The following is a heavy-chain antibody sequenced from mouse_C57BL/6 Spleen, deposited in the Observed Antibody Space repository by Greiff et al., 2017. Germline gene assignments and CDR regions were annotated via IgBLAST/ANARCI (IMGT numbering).Heavy chain of an antibody. V-gene: IGHV1-81*01. Sequence: QVQLQQSGAELARPGASVKLSCKASGYTFPSYGISWVKQRTGQGLEWIGEIYPRSGNTYYNEKFKGKATLTADKSSSPAYMELRSLTSEDSAVYFCASKASGSYYPFAYWGQGTLVTVAA. D-gene: IGHD2-12*01. J-gene: IGHJ3*01. CDR1: GYTFPSYG. CDR2: IYPRSGNT. CDR3: ASKASGSYYPFAY.